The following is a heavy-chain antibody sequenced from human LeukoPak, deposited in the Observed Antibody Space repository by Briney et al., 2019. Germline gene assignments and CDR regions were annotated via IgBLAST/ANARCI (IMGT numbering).Heavy chain of an antibody. Sequence: GGSLRLSCAAPGFTFSSYGMHWVRQAPGKGLEWVAFIRFDGNNKYYADSVKGRFTISRDNSKNTLYLQMNSLRAEDTAVYYCAKDEMGYSGYDIDYWGQGTLVTVSS. CDR1: GFTFSSYG. CDR2: IRFDGNNK. J-gene: IGHJ4*02. V-gene: IGHV3-30*02. D-gene: IGHD5-12*01. CDR3: AKDEMGYSGYDIDY.